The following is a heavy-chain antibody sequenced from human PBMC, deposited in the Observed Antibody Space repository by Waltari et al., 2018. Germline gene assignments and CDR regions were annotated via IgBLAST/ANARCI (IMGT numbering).Heavy chain of an antibody. D-gene: IGHD3-16*01. Sequence: EVQLVESGGGLVNPGGSLRLSCTAPGFTFSRYSLNWVRQAPGKGLEWVSSISSSSSYIYYADSVKGRFTISRDNAKNSLYLQMNSLRAEDTAVYYCARDEEGADLDYWGQGTLVTVSS. V-gene: IGHV3-21*03. CDR1: GFTFSRYS. CDR3: ARDEEGADLDY. J-gene: IGHJ4*02. CDR2: ISSSSSYI.